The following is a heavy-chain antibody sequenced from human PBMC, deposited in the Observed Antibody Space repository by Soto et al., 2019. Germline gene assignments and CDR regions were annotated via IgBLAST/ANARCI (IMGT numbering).Heavy chain of an antibody. CDR2: INHSGST. V-gene: IGHV4-34*01. CDR1: GGSFSGYY. Sequence: QVQLQQWGAGLLKPSETLSLTCAVYGGSFSGYYWSWIRQPPGKGLEWIGEINHSGSTNYNPSLKRRGTRSVATSKNQFSLNVGSVTAADTAVYYCARGSVAGKSDYWGQGTLVTVSS. J-gene: IGHJ4*02. CDR3: ARGSVAGKSDY. D-gene: IGHD6-19*01.